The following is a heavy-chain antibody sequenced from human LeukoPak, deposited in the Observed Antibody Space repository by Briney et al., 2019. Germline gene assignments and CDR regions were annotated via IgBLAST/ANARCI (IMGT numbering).Heavy chain of an antibody. V-gene: IGHV3-30-3*01. D-gene: IGHD6-13*01. CDR1: GFTFSSYA. J-gene: IGHJ6*02. CDR2: ISYDGSNK. Sequence: GRSLRLSCAASGFTFSSYAMHWVRQAPGKGLEWVAVISYDGSNKYYADSVKGRFTISRDNSKNTLYLQMNSLRAEDTAVYYCARDGTAAAGNYYYYGMDVWGQGTTVTVSS. CDR3: ARDGTAAAGNYYYYGMDV.